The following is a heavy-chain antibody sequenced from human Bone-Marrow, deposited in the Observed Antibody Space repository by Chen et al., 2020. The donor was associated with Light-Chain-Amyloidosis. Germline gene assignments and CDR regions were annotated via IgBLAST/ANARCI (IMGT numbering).Heavy chain of an antibody. CDR3: ARVTPLSCCPDCSSPFQH. D-gene: IGHD2-21*02. Sequence: EVQLVESGGGLVQPGGSLRLSCAASGFTFSTYSINWVRQAPGKGLEWVSDISSSSSAIYYADSVKGRFTVSRDNAKNSVYLQMNSLRDEDTAVYYCARVTPLSCCPDCSSPFQHWCQGTLVTVS. CDR2: ISSSSSAI. J-gene: IGHJ1*01. V-gene: IGHV3-48*02. CDR1: GFTFSTYS.